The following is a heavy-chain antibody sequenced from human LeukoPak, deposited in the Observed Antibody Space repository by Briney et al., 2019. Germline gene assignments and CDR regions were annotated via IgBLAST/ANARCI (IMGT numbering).Heavy chain of an antibody. J-gene: IGHJ3*02. Sequence: GGSLRLSCAASGFTFSTYAVNWVRQAPGKGLEWVSTISGSGDSTYYADSVKGRFTISRDNSKNTLYLQMGSLRAEDMAVYYCARAGATVTTDAFDIWGQGTMVTVSS. V-gene: IGHV3-23*01. CDR2: ISGSGDST. D-gene: IGHD4-17*01. CDR3: ARAGATVTTDAFDI. CDR1: GFTFSTYA.